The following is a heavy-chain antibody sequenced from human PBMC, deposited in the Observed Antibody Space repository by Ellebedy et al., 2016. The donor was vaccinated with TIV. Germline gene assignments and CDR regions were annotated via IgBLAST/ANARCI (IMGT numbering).Heavy chain of an antibody. CDR1: GSTFNSYA. CDR2: IIPFLGTP. V-gene: IGHV1-69*05. CDR3: APREWVDPMDV. J-gene: IGHJ6*02. D-gene: IGHD3-3*01. Sequence: SVKVSXXVSGSTFNSYAITWVRQAPGQGLEWMGGIIPFLGTPTYAPNFQGRVTITRDTSATITYMELTSLRSEDTAVYYCAPREWVDPMDVWGPGTTVTVSS.